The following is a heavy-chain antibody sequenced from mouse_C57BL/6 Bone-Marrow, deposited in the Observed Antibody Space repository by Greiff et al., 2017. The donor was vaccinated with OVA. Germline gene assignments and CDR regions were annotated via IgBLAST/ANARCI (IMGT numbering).Heavy chain of an antibody. CDR2: IDPSDSET. D-gene: IGHD1-1*01. V-gene: IGHV1-52*01. CDR1: GYTFTSYW. J-gene: IGHJ1*03. Sequence: QVQLQQPGAELVRPGSSVKLSCKASGYTFTSYWMHWVKQRPIQGLEWIGNIDPSDSETHYNQKFKDKATLTVDKSSSTAYMQLSSLTSEDSAVYYCAREYYYGSRNGYFDVWGTGTTVTVSS. CDR3: AREYYYGSRNGYFDV.